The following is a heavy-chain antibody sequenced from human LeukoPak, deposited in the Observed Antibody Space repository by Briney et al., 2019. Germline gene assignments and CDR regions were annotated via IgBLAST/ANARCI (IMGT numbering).Heavy chain of an antibody. D-gene: IGHD3-3*01. CDR1: GFTFSSYA. V-gene: IGHV3-30-3*01. Sequence: PGGSLRLSCAASGFTFSSYAMHWVRQAPGKGLEWVAVISYDGSNKYYADSVKGRFTISRDNSKNTLYLQMNSLRAEDTAVYYCASPSTVEWAFDYWGQGTLVTVSS. CDR2: ISYDGSNK. CDR3: ASPSTVEWAFDY. J-gene: IGHJ4*02.